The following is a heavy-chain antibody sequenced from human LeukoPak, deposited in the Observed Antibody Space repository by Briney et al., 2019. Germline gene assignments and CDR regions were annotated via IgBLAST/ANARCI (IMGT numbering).Heavy chain of an antibody. CDR1: GGSISSYY. V-gene: IGHV3-9*01. CDR2: ISWNSGSI. Sequence: LSLTCTVSGGSISSYYWSWIRQPPGKGLEWVSGISWNSGSIGYADSVKGRFTISRDNAKNSLYLQMNSLRAEDTALYYCAKDNNYDSSGYYGYWGQGTLVTVSS. CDR3: AKDNNYDSSGYYGY. D-gene: IGHD3-22*01. J-gene: IGHJ4*02.